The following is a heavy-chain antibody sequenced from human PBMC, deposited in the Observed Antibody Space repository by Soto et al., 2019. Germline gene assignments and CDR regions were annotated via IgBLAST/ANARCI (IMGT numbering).Heavy chain of an antibody. D-gene: IGHD1-1*01. CDR1: GYTFNTYG. J-gene: IGHJ6*03. V-gene: IGHV1-18*04. CDR3: DTMTPVDNSHYYMDA. Sequence: QAQLLQSGGELKKSGASVKVSCKASGYTFNTYGISWVRQAPGQGLEWMAWISIHNGNTNFAQKFQGRVTLTTDTTKSKAKMDLSSLTSVYTALYYCDTMTPVDNSHYYMDASGKRPKVTVSS. CDR2: ISIHNGNT.